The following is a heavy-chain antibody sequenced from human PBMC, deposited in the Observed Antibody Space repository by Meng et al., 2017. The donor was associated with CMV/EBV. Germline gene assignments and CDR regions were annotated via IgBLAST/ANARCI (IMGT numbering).Heavy chain of an antibody. CDR2: IYYSGST. J-gene: IGHJ4*02. D-gene: IGHD6-13*01. CDR3: ARGGIAAAGLH. Sequence: LALRGPGPGLVKPSETLSLTCTVSGGSIRSSSYYWGWIRQPPGKGLEWIGSIYYSGSTYYNPSLKSRVTISVDTSKNQFSLKLSSVTAADTAVYYCARGGIAAAGLHWGQGTLVTVSS. CDR1: GGSIRSSSYY. V-gene: IGHV4-39*07.